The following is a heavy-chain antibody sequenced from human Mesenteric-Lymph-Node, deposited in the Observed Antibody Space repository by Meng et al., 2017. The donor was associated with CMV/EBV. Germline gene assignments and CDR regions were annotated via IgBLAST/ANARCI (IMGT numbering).Heavy chain of an antibody. CDR2: ISYSGTT. Sequence: GDSVSSASYYWPWIRQPPWKGLEWIGYISYSGTTNSNASLKSRVTISVDMSKNQFSLKLSSVTAADTAAYYCTRVRYTTSSYGMDVWGQGATVTVSS. J-gene: IGHJ6*02. V-gene: IGHV4-61*01. D-gene: IGHD6-6*01. CDR1: GDSVSSASYY. CDR3: TRVRYTTSSYGMDV.